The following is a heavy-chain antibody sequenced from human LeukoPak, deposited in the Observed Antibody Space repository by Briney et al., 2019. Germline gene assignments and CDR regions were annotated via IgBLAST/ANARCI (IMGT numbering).Heavy chain of an antibody. J-gene: IGHJ4*02. Sequence: GGSLRLSCAASGFTFSSYWIHWVRQAPGKGLVWVSRIYSDATYYADSVKGRFTISRDDAKNTLYLQMNSLRAEDTAVYYCARESYDSSGYYYGGGFDYWGQGTLVTVSS. CDR2: IYSDAT. CDR3: ARESYDSSGYYYGGGFDY. V-gene: IGHV3-74*01. CDR1: GFTFSSYW. D-gene: IGHD3-22*01.